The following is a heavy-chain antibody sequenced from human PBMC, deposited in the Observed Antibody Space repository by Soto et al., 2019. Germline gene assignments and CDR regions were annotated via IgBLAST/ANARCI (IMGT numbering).Heavy chain of an antibody. CDR2: IIPIFGTA. J-gene: IGHJ6*02. V-gene: IGHV1-69*12. CDR1: GGTFSSYA. D-gene: IGHD3-3*01. Sequence: QVQLVQSGAEVKKPGSSVKVSCKTSGGTFSSYAISWVRQAPGQGLEWMGGIIPIFGTANYAQKFQGRVTINADESTSTAYMELSSLRSEDTAVYYCARAPTAALRFPVGSYGMDVWGQGTTVTVSS. CDR3: ARAPTAALRFPVGSYGMDV.